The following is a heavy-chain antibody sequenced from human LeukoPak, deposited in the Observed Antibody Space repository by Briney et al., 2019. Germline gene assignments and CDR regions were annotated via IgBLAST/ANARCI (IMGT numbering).Heavy chain of an antibody. D-gene: IGHD3-10*01. CDR3: ARAYHLLRGVSPFGD. V-gene: IGHV1-2*02. CDR2: ITPKSGAT. CDR1: GYTFTDYY. Sequence: ASVKASCKASGYTFTDYYIHWVRQAPGQGLEWMGWITPKSGATIYAQTFKGRVSMTSGTSVSTAYMELNSLRSDDTAVYYCARAYHLLRGVSPFGDWGQGTLVSVSP. J-gene: IGHJ4*02.